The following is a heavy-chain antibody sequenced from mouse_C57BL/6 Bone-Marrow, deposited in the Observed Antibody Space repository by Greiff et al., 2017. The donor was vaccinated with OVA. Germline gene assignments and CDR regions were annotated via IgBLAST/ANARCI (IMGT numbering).Heavy chain of an antibody. J-gene: IGHJ4*01. CDR1: GYSITSDY. Sequence: EVKLQESGPGLAKPSQTLSLTCSVTGYSITSDYWNWIRKFPGNKLEYMGYISYSGSTYYNPSLKSRISITRDTSKNQYYLQLNSVTTEDTATYYCARIGITTVVATGYAMDYWGQGTSVTVSS. D-gene: IGHD1-1*01. V-gene: IGHV3-8*01. CDR3: ARIGITTVVATGYAMDY. CDR2: ISYSGST.